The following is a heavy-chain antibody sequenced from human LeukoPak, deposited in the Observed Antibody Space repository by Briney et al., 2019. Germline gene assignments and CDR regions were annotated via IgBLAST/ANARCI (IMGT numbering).Heavy chain of an antibody. J-gene: IGHJ4*02. CDR2: GYYSGST. V-gene: IGHV4-39*07. D-gene: IGHD1-26*01. CDR3: ARVGSGSYYLDNYFDY. CDR1: GGSISSSTYY. Sequence: PSETLSLTCTVSGGSISSSTYYWGWIRQPPGKGLEWIGTGYYSGSTYYNPSLKSRLTVSVDKSKNQFSLKLSSVTAADTAVYYCARVGSGSYYLDNYFDYWGQGTLVTVSS.